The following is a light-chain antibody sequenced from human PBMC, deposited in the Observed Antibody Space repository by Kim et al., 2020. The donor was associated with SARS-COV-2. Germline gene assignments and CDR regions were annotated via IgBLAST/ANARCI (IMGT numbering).Light chain of an antibody. CDR1: QRISNW. V-gene: IGKV1-5*03. CDR3: QQYHSSRT. Sequence: SASVGDRVTITCRASQRISNWVAWYQQKPGKAPKVLISRASTLEDGVPSRFSGSGSGTEFTLTISSLQTDDFATYYCQQYHSSRTFGQGTKVDIK. CDR2: RAS. J-gene: IGKJ1*01.